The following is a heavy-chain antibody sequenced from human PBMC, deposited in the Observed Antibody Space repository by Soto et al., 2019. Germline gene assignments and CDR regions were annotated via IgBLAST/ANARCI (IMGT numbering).Heavy chain of an antibody. Sequence: EVQLLDSGGDSVQSGESLRLSCAVSGFTLSGYAMNWVRNAPGKGLEWVSTIRGSGDTTFYSDSAKGRFISSRDNSKNTVSLQMISLIVVDTAVYHCVKDLRYASGSFYPGGGMDVWCQGTTVTVSS. CDR3: VKDLRYASGSFYPGGGMDV. D-gene: IGHD3-10*01. J-gene: IGHJ6*02. CDR2: IRGSGDTT. CDR1: GFTLSGYA. V-gene: IGHV3-23*01.